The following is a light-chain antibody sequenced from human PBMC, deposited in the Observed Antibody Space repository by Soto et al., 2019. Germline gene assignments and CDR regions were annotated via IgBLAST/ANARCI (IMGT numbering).Light chain of an antibody. J-gene: IGLJ2*01. CDR2: EVY. CDR1: FNDVGGYNY. CDR3: QVWDNNSEHTVV. V-gene: IGLV2-8*01. Sequence: QSALTQPPSASGSPGQSVTISCTGTFNDVGGYNYVSWYQQHPGKAPKVIIYEVYKRPSGVPDRFSGSNSGNTATLTISRVEAGDEADYYCQVWDNNSEHTVVFGGGTQLTVL.